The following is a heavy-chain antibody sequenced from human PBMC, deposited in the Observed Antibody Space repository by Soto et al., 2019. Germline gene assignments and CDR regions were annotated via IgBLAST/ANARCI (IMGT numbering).Heavy chain of an antibody. CDR1: GFTFNIYW. CDR3: ARGIRNYDGVDV. Sequence: EVQVVESGGGLIQPGGSLRLSCVASGFTFNIYWMHWVRQAPGKGLVWVSRIKFDESTTSYAYSVKGRFTISRDNAKNTVFLQMNSLRADDPGVYYCARGIRNYDGVDVWGQGTTVTVSS. V-gene: IGHV3-74*01. D-gene: IGHD5-18*01. J-gene: IGHJ6*02. CDR2: IKFDESTT.